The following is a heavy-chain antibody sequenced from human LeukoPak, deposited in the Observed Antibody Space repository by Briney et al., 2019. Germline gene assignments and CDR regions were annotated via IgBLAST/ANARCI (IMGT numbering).Heavy chain of an antibody. Sequence: SDSLSLTCIVSGDSFSTITCYWGWVRQPPGEGLQCIRSIYHSGNTYYNSSLRSRVTISIDTSTSQFSLRLSSVTAADTAVYYCARQPALTHSHFDYWGQGTLVTVSS. CDR3: ARQPALTHSHFDY. CDR1: GDSFSTITCY. CDR2: IYHSGNT. J-gene: IGHJ4*02. V-gene: IGHV4-39*01.